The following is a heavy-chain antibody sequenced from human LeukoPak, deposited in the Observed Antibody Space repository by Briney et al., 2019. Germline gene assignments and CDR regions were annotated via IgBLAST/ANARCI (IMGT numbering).Heavy chain of an antibody. D-gene: IGHD5-18*01. CDR1: GGTFSSYA. CDR2: IIPMLGIA. Sequence: ASVKVSCKASGGTFSSYAISWVRQAPGQGLEWMGRIIPMLGIANYAQKFQGRATITADKSTTTTYMELSSLRSEDTAVYYCARGDFSGYSYGYSGIDYWGQGTLVTVSS. CDR3: ARGDFSGYSYGYSGIDY. J-gene: IGHJ4*02. V-gene: IGHV1-69*04.